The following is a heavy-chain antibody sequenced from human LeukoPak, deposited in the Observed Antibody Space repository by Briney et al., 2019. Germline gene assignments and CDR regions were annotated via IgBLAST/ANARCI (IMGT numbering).Heavy chain of an antibody. CDR3: ARGARAGYNLGPFDY. J-gene: IGHJ4*02. V-gene: IGHV4-59*08. CDR1: GGSMSSYY. D-gene: IGHD5-24*01. Sequence: SETLSLTCTVSGGSMSSYYWSWIRQPPGKGLEWIGYIYYSGSTKYNPSLKSRVTISVDTSKNQFSLKLTSVTAAATAVYYCARGARAGYNLGPFDYWGQGTLVTVSS. CDR2: IYYSGST.